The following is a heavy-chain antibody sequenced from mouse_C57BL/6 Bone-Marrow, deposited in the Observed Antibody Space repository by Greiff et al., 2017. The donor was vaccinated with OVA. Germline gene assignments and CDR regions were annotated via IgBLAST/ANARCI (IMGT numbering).Heavy chain of an antibody. D-gene: IGHD2-4*01. J-gene: IGHJ4*01. CDR1: GYTFTSYW. CDR3: TRSYDYDNAMDY. Sequence: EVQLQQSGTVLARPGASVTMSCKTSGYTFTSYWMHWVKQRPGQGLEWIGAIYPGNSDTSYNQKFKGKAKLTAVTSASTAYMELSSLTNEDSAVYYCTRSYDYDNAMDYWGQGTSVTVSS. CDR2: IYPGNSDT. V-gene: IGHV1-5*01.